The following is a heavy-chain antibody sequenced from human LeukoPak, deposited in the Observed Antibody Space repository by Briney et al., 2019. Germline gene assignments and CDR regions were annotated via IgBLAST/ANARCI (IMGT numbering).Heavy chain of an antibody. CDR3: ARYYGSGSTSFDY. CDR1: GFTASSNY. CDR2: IYSGGST. J-gene: IGHJ4*02. D-gene: IGHD3-10*01. Sequence: GGSLRLSCAASGFTASSNYMSWVRQAPGKGLEWVSVIYSGGSTYYADSVKGRFTISRDNSKNTLYLQMNSLRAEDTAVYYCARYYGSGSTSFDYWGQGTLVTVSS. V-gene: IGHV3-53*01.